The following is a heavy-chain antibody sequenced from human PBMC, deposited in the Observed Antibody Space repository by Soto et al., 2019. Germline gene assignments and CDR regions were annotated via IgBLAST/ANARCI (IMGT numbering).Heavy chain of an antibody. Sequence: QVQLVESGGGVVQPGRSLRLSCAASGFTFSSYAMHWVRQAPGKGLEWVAVISYDGSNKYYVDSVKGRFTISRDNSKITLYLQMNSLRAEDTAVCYCAFETAADVYYYSGMYVWGQAHTITVSS. J-gene: IGHJ6*02. CDR2: ISYDGSNK. V-gene: IGHV3-30-3*01. CDR3: AFETAADVYYYSGMYV. D-gene: IGHD6-13*01. CDR1: GFTFSSYA.